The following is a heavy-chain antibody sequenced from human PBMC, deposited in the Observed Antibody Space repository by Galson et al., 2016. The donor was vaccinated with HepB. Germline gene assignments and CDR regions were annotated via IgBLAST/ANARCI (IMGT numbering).Heavy chain of an antibody. CDR1: GDSISSHGYF. J-gene: IGHJ3*02. Sequence: TLSLTCTVSGDSISSHGYFWSWIRQHPEKGLEWIGYFSYSGTTYYNPSLKSRTNISVDTSKNQFSLKVNSATAADTAVYYCATFGSSVRGTLDAFDIWGQGTMVTVSS. CDR3: ATFGSSVRGTLDAFDI. D-gene: IGHD3-10*01. CDR2: FSYSGTT. V-gene: IGHV4-31*03.